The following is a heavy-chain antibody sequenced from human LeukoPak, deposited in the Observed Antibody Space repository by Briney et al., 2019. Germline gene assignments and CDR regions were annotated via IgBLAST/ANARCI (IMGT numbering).Heavy chain of an antibody. D-gene: IGHD2-2*01. CDR1: GYSISSGYY. CDR3: ARHNPGDIVVVPAQLGAFDI. CDR2: IYHSGST. Sequence: SETLSPTCAVSGYSISSGYYWGWIRQPPGKGLEWIGSIYHSGSTYYNPSLKSRVTISVDTSKNQFSLKLSSVTAADTAVYYCARHNPGDIVVVPAQLGAFDIWGQGTMVTVSS. J-gene: IGHJ3*02. V-gene: IGHV4-38-2*01.